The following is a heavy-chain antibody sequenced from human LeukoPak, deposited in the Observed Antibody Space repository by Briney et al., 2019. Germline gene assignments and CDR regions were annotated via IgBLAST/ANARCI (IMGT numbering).Heavy chain of an antibody. D-gene: IGHD3-10*01. CDR1: ALTFSSTW. J-gene: IGHJ4*02. CDR2: INEDGSKR. V-gene: IGHV3-7*05. CDR3: DYRGE. Sequence: GGSLRLSWVASALTFSSTWMKWVRQAPAKGLEWVANINEDGSKRFYVDSVKGRFTITRDNAKNSLYPQINSLRAEDTAVYYCDYRGEWGQGILVTVSS.